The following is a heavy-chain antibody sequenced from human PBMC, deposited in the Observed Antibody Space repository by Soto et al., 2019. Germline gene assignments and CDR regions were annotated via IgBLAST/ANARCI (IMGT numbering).Heavy chain of an antibody. V-gene: IGHV4-39*01. CDR2: IYYSGIT. D-gene: IGHD3-9*01. J-gene: IGHJ6*02. Sequence: TLSLTCTVSGASISDSSYFWGWIRQPPGKGLECIGSIYYSGITHYNPSLKSRVTISVDTSKNQFSLKLSSVTAADTAVYYCARHRKYYDILTGYYIPSHMDVWGQGTTVTVSS. CDR3: ARHRKYYDILTGYYIPSHMDV. CDR1: GASISDSSYF.